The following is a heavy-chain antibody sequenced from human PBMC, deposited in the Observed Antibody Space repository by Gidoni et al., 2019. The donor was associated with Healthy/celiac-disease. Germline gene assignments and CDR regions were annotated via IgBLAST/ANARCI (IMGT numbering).Heavy chain of an antibody. CDR3: AKEYCTNGVPNYYGMDV. Sequence: QVQLVESGGGVVHPGRSLRLPCAASGFTFSRYCMHWVRQAPGKGLEWVAVISYDGSNKYYADSVKGRFTISRDNSKNTLYLQMNSLRAEDTAVYYCAKEYCTNGVPNYYGMDVWGQGTTVTVSS. D-gene: IGHD2-8*01. CDR2: ISYDGSNK. V-gene: IGHV3-30*18. CDR1: GFTFSRYC. J-gene: IGHJ6*02.